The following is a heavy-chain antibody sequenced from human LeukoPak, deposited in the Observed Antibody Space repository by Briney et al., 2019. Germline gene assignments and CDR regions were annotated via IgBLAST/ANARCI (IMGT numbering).Heavy chain of an antibody. Sequence: GGSLRLSCAASGFTVSSNYMSWVRQAPGKGLEWVSVIYSGGSTYYADSVKVRFTISRHNSKNTLYLQMNSLRAEDTAVYYCARETGSSFDAFDIWGQGTMVTVSS. CDR2: IYSGGST. CDR3: ARETGSSFDAFDI. V-gene: IGHV3-53*04. D-gene: IGHD1-26*01. J-gene: IGHJ3*02. CDR1: GFTVSSNY.